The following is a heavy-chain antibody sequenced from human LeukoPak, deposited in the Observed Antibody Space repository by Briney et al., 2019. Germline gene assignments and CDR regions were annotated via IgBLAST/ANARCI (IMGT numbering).Heavy chain of an antibody. J-gene: IGHJ5*02. CDR2: INPNSGGT. CDR3: TRPHTDQYNWFDP. CDR1: GYTFTGYY. Sequence: ASVKVSCKASGYTFTGYYVNWVRQAPGQGLEWMGRINPNSGGTNYAQKFQGRVTMTRDTSISTAYMELSRLRSDGTAVYYCTRPHTDQYNWFDPWGQGTLVTVSS. V-gene: IGHV1-2*06. D-gene: IGHD5-18*01.